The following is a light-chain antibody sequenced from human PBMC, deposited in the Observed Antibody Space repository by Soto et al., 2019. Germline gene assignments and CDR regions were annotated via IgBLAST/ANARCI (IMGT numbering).Light chain of an antibody. CDR3: QQYNNWPPWT. J-gene: IGKJ1*01. V-gene: IGKV3-15*01. Sequence: RASQSVSSYLAWYQQKPGQAPRLLIYGASTRATGIPARFSGSGSGTEFTLTISSLQSEDFAVYYCQQYNNWPPWTFGQGTKVDI. CDR2: GAS. CDR1: QSVSSY.